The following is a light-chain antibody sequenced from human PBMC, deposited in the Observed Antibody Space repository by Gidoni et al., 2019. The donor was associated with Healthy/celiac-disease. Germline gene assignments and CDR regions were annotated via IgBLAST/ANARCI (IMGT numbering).Light chain of an antibody. CDR3: QQYGSSPRT. Sequence: IVLTQSPGTLSLSPGERATLHCRASQSVSSSYLAWYQQKPGQAPRLLIYGASSRATGIPDRFIGSGSGTDFTLTISRLEPEDFAVYYCQQYGSSPRTFGQGTKVEIK. V-gene: IGKV3-20*01. J-gene: IGKJ1*01. CDR2: GAS. CDR1: QSVSSSY.